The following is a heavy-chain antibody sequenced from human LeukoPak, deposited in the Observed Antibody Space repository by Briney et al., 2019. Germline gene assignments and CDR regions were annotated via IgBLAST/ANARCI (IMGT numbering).Heavy chain of an antibody. J-gene: IGHJ5*02. V-gene: IGHV4-34*01. CDR1: GGSFSGYY. D-gene: IGHD3-10*01. Sequence: ASETLSLTCAVYGGSFSGYYWSWIRQPPGKGLEWIGEINHSGSTNYNPSLKSRVTISVDTSKNQFSLKLSSVTAADTAVYYCARGSWFGYNWFDPWGQGTLVTVSP. CDR3: ARGSWFGYNWFDP. CDR2: INHSGST.